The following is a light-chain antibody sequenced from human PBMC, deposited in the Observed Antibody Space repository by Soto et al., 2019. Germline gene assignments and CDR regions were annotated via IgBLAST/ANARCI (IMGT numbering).Light chain of an antibody. J-gene: IGKJ4*01. CDR2: CAS. V-gene: IGKV4-1*01. Sequence: DIVMTQSPDSLAVSLGERATINCKSSQSVLYSSNNKNYLAWYQQKPGQPPKLLIYCASTRESGIPDRFSGSGSGTDSTLTISGLQAEDVAVYYCQQYYSTPLTFGGGTKVEIK. CDR3: QQYYSTPLT. CDR1: QSVLYSSNNKNY.